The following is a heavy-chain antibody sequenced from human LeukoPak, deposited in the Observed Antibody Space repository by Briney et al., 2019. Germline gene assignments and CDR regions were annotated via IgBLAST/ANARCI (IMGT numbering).Heavy chain of an antibody. D-gene: IGHD3-16*01. Sequence: GGSLRLSCAGSGFIFSNYAMSWVRQAPGKGLEWVSGIKGNGFDTYYADSVKGRFTFSRDNSKNTLSMQINSLSAEDTAVYFCAKDTGPLMITFGVVFISYFDYWGQGALVTVSS. V-gene: IGHV3-23*01. CDR3: AKDTGPLMITFGVVFISYFDY. CDR2: IKGNGFDT. J-gene: IGHJ4*02. CDR1: GFIFSNYA.